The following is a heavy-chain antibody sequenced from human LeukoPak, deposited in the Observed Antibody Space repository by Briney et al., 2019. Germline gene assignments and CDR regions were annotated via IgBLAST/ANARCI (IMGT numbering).Heavy chain of an antibody. CDR1: GDSVSRSDSY. V-gene: IGHV4-39*01. Sequence: SETLSLTCSVSGDSVSRSDSYWDWIRQPPGKGLEWIGTIYYSGRTYYSPSLKSRVTMSVDPSNNQFSLNLRSVTAADTAVYYCARARSTEGFDPWGQGTLVTVSS. CDR3: ARARSTEGFDP. J-gene: IGHJ5*02. CDR2: IYYSGRT.